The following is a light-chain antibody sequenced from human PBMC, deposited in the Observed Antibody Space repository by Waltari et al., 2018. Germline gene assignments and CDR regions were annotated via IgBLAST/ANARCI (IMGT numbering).Light chain of an antibody. V-gene: IGLV1-44*01. J-gene: IGLJ3*02. Sequence: QSVLTQPPSVSGTPGQRVTIPCSGSSSNLGSNTVNWYQQLPGPAPKLLIYGNNQRPSGVPDRFSGSKSGTAASLAIGGLHAEDEADYYCAGWDDSLEGTLFGIGTRLSVL. CDR2: GNN. CDR3: AGWDDSLEGTL. CDR1: SSNLGSNT.